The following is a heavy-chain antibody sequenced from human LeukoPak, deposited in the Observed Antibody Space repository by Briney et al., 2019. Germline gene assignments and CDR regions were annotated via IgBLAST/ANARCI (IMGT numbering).Heavy chain of an antibody. Sequence: SETLSLTCTVSGGSISSSSYYWGWIRQPPGKGLEWIGSIYYSGSTYYNPSLKSRVTISVDTSKNQFSLKLSSVTAADTAVYYCARTAAYEGDWGFDPWGQGTLVTVSS. CDR2: IYYSGST. D-gene: IGHD3-3*01. CDR1: GGSISSSSYY. V-gene: IGHV4-39*07. CDR3: ARTAAYEGDWGFDP. J-gene: IGHJ5*02.